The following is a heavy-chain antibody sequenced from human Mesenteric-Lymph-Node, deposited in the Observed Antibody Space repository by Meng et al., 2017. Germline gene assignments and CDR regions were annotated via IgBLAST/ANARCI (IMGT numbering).Heavy chain of an antibody. Sequence: GESLKISCVASGFTFSDYYMSWIRQAPGKGLEWVSYISRSSSDFYYADSVKGRFTISRDNAKNSLYLQMNSVRAEDAAVYYCARVISGYTSGYYADYWGQGTLVTVSS. CDR2: ISRSSSDF. CDR1: GFTFSDYY. CDR3: ARVISGYTSGYYADY. V-gene: IGHV3-11*01. J-gene: IGHJ4*01. D-gene: IGHD6-19*01.